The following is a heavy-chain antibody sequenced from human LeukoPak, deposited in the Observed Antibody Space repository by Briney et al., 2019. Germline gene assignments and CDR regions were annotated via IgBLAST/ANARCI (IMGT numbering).Heavy chain of an antibody. Sequence: GGSLRLSCAASGFTFSSYWINWVRQAPGKGLEWLANIKPDGGETYYVDSVKGRFTISRDNTKNSLYLQMNSLRAEDTAVYYCAELGITMIGGVWGKGTTVTISS. J-gene: IGHJ6*04. CDR2: IKPDGGET. CDR1: GFTFSSYW. V-gene: IGHV3-7*01. CDR3: AELGITMIGGV. D-gene: IGHD3-10*02.